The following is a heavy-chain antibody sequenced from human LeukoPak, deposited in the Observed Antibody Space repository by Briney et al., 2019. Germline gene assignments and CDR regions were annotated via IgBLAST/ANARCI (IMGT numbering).Heavy chain of an antibody. V-gene: IGHV4-31*03. Sequence: PSQTLSLTCTVSGGSISSGGYYWSWIRRHPGKGLEWIGYIYYSGSTYYNPSLKSRVTISVDTSKNQFSLKLSSVTAADTAVYYCARVAYYDSSGYYSDAFDIWGQGTMVTVSS. CDR3: ARVAYYDSSGYYSDAFDI. J-gene: IGHJ3*02. CDR2: IYYSGST. D-gene: IGHD3-22*01. CDR1: GGSISSGGYY.